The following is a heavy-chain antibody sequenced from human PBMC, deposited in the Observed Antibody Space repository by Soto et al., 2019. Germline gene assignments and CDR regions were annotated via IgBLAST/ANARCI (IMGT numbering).Heavy chain of an antibody. CDR3: VSRPVWGVEPSADYYYYAMDV. CDR1: GYNFSDYW. J-gene: IGHJ6*02. V-gene: IGHV5-51*01. D-gene: IGHD3-10*01. Sequence: GAEVKKPGESLKISCKGSGYNFSDYWIGWVRQMPGKGLEWIGIIYPVDSDTKYSPSFQGQGTISAGKSINTAYLKWSSLKASDTPIYNGVSRPVWGVEPSADYYYYAMDVWGQGTTVIVSS. CDR2: IYPVDSDT.